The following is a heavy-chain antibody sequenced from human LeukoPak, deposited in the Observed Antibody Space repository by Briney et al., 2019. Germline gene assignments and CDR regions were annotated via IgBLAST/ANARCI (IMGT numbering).Heavy chain of an antibody. CDR2: INHSGST. D-gene: IGHD1-26*01. V-gene: IGHV4-34*01. CDR3: ARLGGSYEPDY. Sequence: SETLSLTCAVYGGSFSGYYWSWIRQPPGKGLEWIGEINHSGSTNYNPSLKSRVTISVDTSKNQFSLKLSSVTAADTAVYYCARLGGSYEPDYWGQGTLVTVSS. J-gene: IGHJ4*02. CDR1: GGSFSGYY.